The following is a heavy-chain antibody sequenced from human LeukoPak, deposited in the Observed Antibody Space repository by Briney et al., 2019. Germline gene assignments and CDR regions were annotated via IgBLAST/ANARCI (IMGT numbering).Heavy chain of an antibody. CDR1: GFTFSDSS. J-gene: IGHJ4*02. D-gene: IGHD5-12*01. CDR2: ISPTSHT. V-gene: IGHV3-69-1*01. CDR3: ATDKYGGPVH. Sequence: GGSLRLSCAASGFTFSDSSMNWVRQGPGKGLVWLSYISPTSHTLYADSVKGRFTISRDNAKNSLYLQMNSLKDEDTAVYYCATDKYGGPVHWGQGTLVTVSS.